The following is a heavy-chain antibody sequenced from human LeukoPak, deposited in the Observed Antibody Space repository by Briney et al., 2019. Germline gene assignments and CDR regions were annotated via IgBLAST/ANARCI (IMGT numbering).Heavy chain of an antibody. CDR1: GYTFTSYD. CDR2: ISAYNGNT. D-gene: IGHD3-22*01. V-gene: IGHV1-18*01. J-gene: IGHJ4*02. CDR3: AREGAEGGYYDSSGPTSPDY. Sequence: ASVKVSCKASGYTFTSYDINWVRQATGQGLEWMGWISAYNGNTNYAQKLQGRVTMTTDTSTSTAYMELRSLRSDDTAVYYCAREGAEGGYYDSSGPTSPDYWGQGTLVTVSS.